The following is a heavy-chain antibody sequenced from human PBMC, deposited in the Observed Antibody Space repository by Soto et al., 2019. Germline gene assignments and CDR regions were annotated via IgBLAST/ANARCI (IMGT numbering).Heavy chain of an antibody. CDR1: GFTFNVYA. V-gene: IGHV3-23*01. CDR2: IRNDGGTT. Sequence: EVQLLESGGGLVLPGGSLRLSCAASGFTFNVYAMSWVRQAPGKGLEWVSTIRNDGGTTDYADSVKGRFTISRDNSQNTLSCHMNSLRPDDTAVYYCAKSWDVVGASTGDYFVSWGQGTLVAVSS. CDR3: AKSWDVVGASTGDYFVS. D-gene: IGHD1-26*01. J-gene: IGHJ4*02.